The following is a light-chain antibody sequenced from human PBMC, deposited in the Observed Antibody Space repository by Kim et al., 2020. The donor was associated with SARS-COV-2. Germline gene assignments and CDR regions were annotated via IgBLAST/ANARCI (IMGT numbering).Light chain of an antibody. Sequence: SASVGDRVTLTCRASQTIDTWLAWYQQKPGKAPNLLIYRASTLEGGVPSRFSGSGSGTEFTLTISSLQPDDFATYYCQHYIRFPYTFGQGTKLEI. V-gene: IGKV1-5*03. CDR1: QTIDTW. CDR2: RAS. CDR3: QHYIRFPYT. J-gene: IGKJ2*01.